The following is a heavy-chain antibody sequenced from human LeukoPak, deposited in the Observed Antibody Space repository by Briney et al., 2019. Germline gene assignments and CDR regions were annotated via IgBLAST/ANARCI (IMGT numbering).Heavy chain of an antibody. CDR1: GGSFSGYY. V-gene: IGHV4-34*01. Sequence: PSETPSLTCAVYGGSFSGYYWSWIRQPPGKGLEWIGENNHSGSTNYNPSLKSRVTISVDTSKNQFSLKLSSVTAADTAVYYCARGRITMVLYYGMDVWGQGGTVTVSS. J-gene: IGHJ6*02. CDR2: NNHSGST. CDR3: ARGRITMVLYYGMDV. D-gene: IGHD3-10*01.